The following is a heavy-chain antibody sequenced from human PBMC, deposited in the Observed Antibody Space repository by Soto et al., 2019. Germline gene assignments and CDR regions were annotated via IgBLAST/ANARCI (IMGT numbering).Heavy chain of an antibody. Sequence: QVQLQQWGAGLLKPSETLSLTCAVYGGSFSGYYWSWIRQPPGKGLEWIGEINHSGSTNYNPSLKRPVTKSVDTSNNQFALKLSSVTAADTAVYDWARGASGRYVDYWGQGTLVTVSS. D-gene: IGHD1-26*01. J-gene: IGHJ4*02. V-gene: IGHV4-34*01. CDR3: ARGASGRYVDY. CDR2: INHSGST. CDR1: GGSFSGYY.